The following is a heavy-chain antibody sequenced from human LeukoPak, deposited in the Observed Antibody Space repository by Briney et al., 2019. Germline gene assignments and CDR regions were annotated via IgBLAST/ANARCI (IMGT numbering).Heavy chain of an antibody. J-gene: IGHJ3*02. CDR2: IYYSGST. CDR3: ARDPKIAGDPRVRAFDI. D-gene: IGHD4-17*01. V-gene: IGHV4-39*07. CDR1: GGSISSSSYY. Sequence: SETLSLTCTVSGGSISSSSYYWGWIRQPPGKGLEWIGSIYYSGSTYYNPSLKSRVTISVDTSKNQFSLKLSSVTAADTAVYYCARDPKIAGDPRVRAFDIWGQGTMVTVSS.